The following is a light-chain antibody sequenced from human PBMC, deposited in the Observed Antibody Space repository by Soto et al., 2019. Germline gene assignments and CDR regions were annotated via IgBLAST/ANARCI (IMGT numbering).Light chain of an antibody. J-gene: IGKJ1*01. V-gene: IGKV1-5*03. CDR3: QQYDTSSRG. CDR1: QSISSW. Sequence: DIQMTQSPSTLSASVGDRVTITCRASQSISSWLAWYHQKPGKAPKLLIYKASSLESGVPSRFSGSGSGTEFTLTISSLQPDDSATYYCQQYDTSSRGFGQGTKVEIK. CDR2: KAS.